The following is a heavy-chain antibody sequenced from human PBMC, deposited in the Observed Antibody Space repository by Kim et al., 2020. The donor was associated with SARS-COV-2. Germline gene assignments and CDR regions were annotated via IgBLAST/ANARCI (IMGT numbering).Heavy chain of an antibody. CDR3: ARRAGQLGTPFDY. V-gene: IGHV4-59*12. D-gene: IGHD6-13*01. Sequence: YNPALKSRATISVATSKNQFSLGLTSVTAADTAMYYCARRAGQLGTPFDYWGQGTLVTVSS. J-gene: IGHJ4*02.